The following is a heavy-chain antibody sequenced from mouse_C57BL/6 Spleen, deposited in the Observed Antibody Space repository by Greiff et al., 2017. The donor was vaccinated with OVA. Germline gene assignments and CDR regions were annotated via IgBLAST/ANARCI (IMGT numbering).Heavy chain of an antibody. CDR1: GFSLTSYG. CDR2: IWRGGST. D-gene: IGHD1-1*01. V-gene: IGHV2-5*01. J-gene: IGHJ1*03. Sequence: QVQLKQSGPGLVQPSQSLSITCTVSGFSLTSYGVHWVRQSPGKGLEWLGVIWRGGSTDYNAAFMSRLSITKDNSKSQVFFKMNSLQADDTAIYYCAIKRNYGSSYWYFDVWGTGTTVTVSS. CDR3: AIKRNYGSSYWYFDV.